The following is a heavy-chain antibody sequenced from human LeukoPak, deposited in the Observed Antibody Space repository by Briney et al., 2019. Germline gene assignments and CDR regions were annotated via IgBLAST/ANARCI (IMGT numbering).Heavy chain of an antibody. J-gene: IGHJ6*02. Sequence: PGRSLRLSCAASGSTFSSYGMHWVRQAPGKGLEWVAVIWYDGSNKYYADPVKGRFTISRDESQNTLSLQLDSLRVEDTAVYYCARDGSSGFYNGMDVWGQGTTVTVSS. CDR3: ARDGSSGFYNGMDV. D-gene: IGHD3-22*01. V-gene: IGHV3-33*01. CDR1: GSTFSSYG. CDR2: IWYDGSNK.